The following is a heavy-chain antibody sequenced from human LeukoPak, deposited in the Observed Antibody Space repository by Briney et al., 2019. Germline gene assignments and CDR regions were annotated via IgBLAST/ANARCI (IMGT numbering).Heavy chain of an antibody. D-gene: IGHD2-8*01. CDR3: TKMFTKDNWYGGPDY. Sequence: GGSLRLSCEASGFSVTNNYMSWFRLAPGKGLEWLSVLYTGGIRYYAGFVRGRFTISRDDSKNTLYLQMDNLRAEDTAIYYCTKMFTKDNWYGGPDYWGQGTLVTVSS. CDR1: GFSVTNNY. CDR2: LYTGGIR. V-gene: IGHV3-53*01. J-gene: IGHJ4*02.